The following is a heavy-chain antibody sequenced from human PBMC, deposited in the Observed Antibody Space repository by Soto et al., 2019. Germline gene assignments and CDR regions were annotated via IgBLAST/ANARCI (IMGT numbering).Heavy chain of an antibody. CDR1: GDSISTTNHY. CDR3: ARVGPWVPYYYDSSPYTFENWFDP. V-gene: IGHV4-30-4*08. D-gene: IGHD3-22*01. Sequence: SETLSLTCTVSGDSISTTNHYWNWIRQPPGKGLEWIGFISYSGTTYYNPSLKSRVTLSIDMTNNHVSLILNSVTAADTAVYYCARVGPWVPYYYDSSPYTFENWFDPWGQGTLVTVSS. CDR2: ISYSGTT. J-gene: IGHJ5*02.